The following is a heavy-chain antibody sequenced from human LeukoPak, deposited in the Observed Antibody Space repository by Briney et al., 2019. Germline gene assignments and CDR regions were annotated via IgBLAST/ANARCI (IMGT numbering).Heavy chain of an antibody. CDR2: IYHSGST. CDR1: GYSISSGYY. J-gene: IGHJ4*02. D-gene: IGHD4-17*01. CDR3: ARDSPHDYGDRHFDY. Sequence: SVTLSLTCTVSGYSISSGYYWGWIRQPPGKGLEWIGSIYHSGSTYYNPSLKSRVTISVDTSKNQFSLKLSSVTAADTAVYYCARDSPHDYGDRHFDYWGQGTLVTVSS. V-gene: IGHV4-38-2*02.